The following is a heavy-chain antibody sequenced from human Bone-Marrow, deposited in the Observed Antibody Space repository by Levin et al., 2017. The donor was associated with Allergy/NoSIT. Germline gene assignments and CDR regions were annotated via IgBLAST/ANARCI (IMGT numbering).Heavy chain of an antibody. CDR1: GYTFTGYY. Sequence: ASVKVSCKASGYTFTGYYMHWVRQAPGQGLEWMGWINPNSGGTNYAQKFQGRVTMTRDTSISTAYMELSRLRSDDTAVYYCARDGDDIVVVPAAAGNWFDPWGQGTLVTVSS. J-gene: IGHJ5*02. V-gene: IGHV1-2*02. D-gene: IGHD2-2*01. CDR2: INPNSGGT. CDR3: ARDGDDIVVVPAAAGNWFDP.